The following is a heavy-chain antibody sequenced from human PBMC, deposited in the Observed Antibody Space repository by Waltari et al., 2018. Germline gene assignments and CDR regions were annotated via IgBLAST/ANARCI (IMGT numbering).Heavy chain of an antibody. CDR1: GGSFSGYY. J-gene: IGHJ4*02. CDR2: INISGST. D-gene: IGHD3-16*01. CDR3: ARTFGGDYVWDY. Sequence: QVQLQQWGAGLLKPSETLSLTCAVYGGSFSGYYWRWIRQPPRKGLDWIGEINISGSTNYNPSLKSRDTKAVDTSKNQFSLKLSSVTAADTAVYYCARTFGGDYVWDYWGQGTLVNVSS. V-gene: IGHV4-34*01.